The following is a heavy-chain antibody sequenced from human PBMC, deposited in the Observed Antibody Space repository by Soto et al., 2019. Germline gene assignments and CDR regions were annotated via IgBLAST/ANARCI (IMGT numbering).Heavy chain of an antibody. CDR3: AKAPAMVVVAATPSPGFDY. V-gene: IGHV3-30*18. CDR1: GFTFSSYG. Sequence: VQLVESGGGVVQPGRSLRLSCAASGFTFSSYGMHWVRQAPGKGLAWVAVISYDGSNKYYADSVKGRFTISRDNSKNTLYLQMNSLRAEDTAVYYCAKAPAMVVVAATPSPGFDYWGQGTLVTVSS. J-gene: IGHJ4*02. D-gene: IGHD2-15*01. CDR2: ISYDGSNK.